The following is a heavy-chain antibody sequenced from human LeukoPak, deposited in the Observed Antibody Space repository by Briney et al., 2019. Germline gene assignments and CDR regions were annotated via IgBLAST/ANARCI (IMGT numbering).Heavy chain of an antibody. V-gene: IGHV3-33*01. J-gene: IGHJ4*02. CDR2: IWYDGSEK. D-gene: IGHD6-6*01. CDR3: ARDRGTTSSAGYYFDY. Sequence: GRSLRLSCAASGFTFSQFGMHWVRQAPGKGLKWVAIIWYDGSEKFYGDSVKGRFTISRDNSKNTLYLQMNSLRAEDTAVYYCARDRGTTSSAGYYFDYWGQGTLVTVSS. CDR1: GFTFSQFG.